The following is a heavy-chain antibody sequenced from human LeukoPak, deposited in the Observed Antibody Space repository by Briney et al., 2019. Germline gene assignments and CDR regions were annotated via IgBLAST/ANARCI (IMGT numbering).Heavy chain of an antibody. CDR3: ARMDMGPTPGGPSAANWFDP. Sequence: GASVKVSCKASGYTFISYEINWVQQAPGQGLEWMGWMDPKSGKTGYAQKFQGRVTMTWNTFISTAYLELRSLESDDTAVYYCARMDMGPTPGGPSAANWFDPWGQGTLVTVSS. CDR1: GYTFISYE. CDR2: MDPKSGKT. D-gene: IGHD2-2*03. J-gene: IGHJ5*02. V-gene: IGHV1-8*01.